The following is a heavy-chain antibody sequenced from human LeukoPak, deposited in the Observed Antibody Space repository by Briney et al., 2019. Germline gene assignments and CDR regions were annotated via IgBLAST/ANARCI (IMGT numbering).Heavy chain of an antibody. D-gene: IGHD6-19*01. CDR3: ARDRPYTGGWRGFDY. J-gene: IGHJ4*02. CDR1: GGTFSRYA. CDR2: IIPMFGIA. Sequence: SVKVSCKASGGTFSRYAISWVRQAPGQGLEWMGGIIPMFGIANYAQKFQGRVTITADESTSTAYMELSSLRSEDTAVYYCARDRPYTGGWRGFDYWGQGTLVIVSS. V-gene: IGHV1-69*13.